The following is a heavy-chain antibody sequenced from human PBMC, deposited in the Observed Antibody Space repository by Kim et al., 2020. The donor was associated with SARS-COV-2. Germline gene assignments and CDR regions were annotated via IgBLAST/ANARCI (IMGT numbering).Heavy chain of an antibody. D-gene: IGHD6-13*01. J-gene: IGHJ4*02. Sequence: GGSLRLSCAASGFTFDDYAMHWVRQAPGKGLEWVSLISGDGGSTYYADSVKGRFTISRDNSKNSLYLQMNSLRTEDTALYYCAKDVIAAAGTWLNYFDYWGQGTLVTVSS. CDR1: GFTFDDYA. V-gene: IGHV3-43*02. CDR2: ISGDGGST. CDR3: AKDVIAAAGTWLNYFDY.